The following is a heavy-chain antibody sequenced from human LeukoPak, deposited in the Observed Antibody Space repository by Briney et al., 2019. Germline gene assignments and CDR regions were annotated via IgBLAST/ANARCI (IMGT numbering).Heavy chain of an antibody. V-gene: IGHV3-23*01. J-gene: IGHJ4*02. CDR3: AKMVREFYTISYYFDY. CDR2: ISGSGAGT. D-gene: IGHD2-8*01. CDR1: GFTFSSYA. Sequence: PGGTLRLSCAVSGFTFSSYAMNWVRQASGKGLEWESGISGSGAGTYCADSVKGRFTISRDNSKNTLYLQMNSLRAEDTAVYYCAKMVREFYTISYYFDYWGQGTLVTVSS.